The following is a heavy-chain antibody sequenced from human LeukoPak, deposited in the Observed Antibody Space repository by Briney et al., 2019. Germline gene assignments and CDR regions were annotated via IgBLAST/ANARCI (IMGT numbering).Heavy chain of an antibody. J-gene: IGHJ3*02. CDR2: INPNSGGT. D-gene: IGHD6-13*01. Sequence: GASVKVSFKASGYTFTGYYMHWVRQAPGQGLEWMGWINPNSGGTNYAQKFQGRVTMTRGTSISTAYMELSRLRSDDTAVYYCARVSPLYSSSSHGAFDIWGQGTMVTVSS. V-gene: IGHV1-2*02. CDR3: ARVSPLYSSSSHGAFDI. CDR1: GYTFTGYY.